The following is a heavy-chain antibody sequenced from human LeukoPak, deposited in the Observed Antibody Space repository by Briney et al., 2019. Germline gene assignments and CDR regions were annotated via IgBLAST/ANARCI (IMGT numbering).Heavy chain of an antibody. Sequence: GGSLRLSCAASGFTFSSYEMNWVRQAPGKGLEWISYIGNSDGAINYADSVKGRFTISKDNVNNLVLLQMNNLRVEDTAVYYCVREQWYRFDHWGQGILVTVSS. V-gene: IGHV3-48*03. J-gene: IGHJ4*02. CDR1: GFTFSSYE. CDR3: VREQWYRFDH. D-gene: IGHD6-19*01. CDR2: IGNSDGAI.